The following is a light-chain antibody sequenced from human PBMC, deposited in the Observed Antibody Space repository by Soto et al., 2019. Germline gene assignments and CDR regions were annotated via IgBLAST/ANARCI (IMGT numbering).Light chain of an antibody. V-gene: IGKV1-5*01. CDR2: DAS. Sequence: DIQITQSPSTLSASVGDRVTITCRASQSIRSWLAWYQQKPGKAPKVLIYDASSLESGVPSRFSGSGSGTEFTLTISSLQPDDFATYYCQHNNGYSWTFGQGTKV. CDR1: QSIRSW. J-gene: IGKJ1*01. CDR3: QHNNGYSWT.